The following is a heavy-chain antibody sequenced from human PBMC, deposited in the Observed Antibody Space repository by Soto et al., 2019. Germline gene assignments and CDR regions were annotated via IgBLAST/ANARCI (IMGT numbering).Heavy chain of an antibody. Sequence: QVQLVQSGAEVKKPGASVKVSCKASGYTFTSYGISWVRQAPGQGLEWMGWISAYNGNTNYAQKLQGRVPMTTDTSTSTAYMELRSLRSDDTAVYYCARDTVVVVVAATLPYYGMDVWGQGTTVTVAS. D-gene: IGHD2-15*01. CDR2: ISAYNGNT. J-gene: IGHJ6*02. V-gene: IGHV1-18*01. CDR3: ARDTVVVVVAATLPYYGMDV. CDR1: GYTFTSYG.